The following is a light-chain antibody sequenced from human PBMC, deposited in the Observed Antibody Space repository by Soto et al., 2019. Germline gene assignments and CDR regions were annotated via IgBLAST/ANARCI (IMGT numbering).Light chain of an antibody. Sequence: DIQMTQSPSSLSASVGDRLTITCRASQGISTYLNWYQQKPGKAPKLLIYAASTLQSAVPSRFSGSGSETDFTLTISSLQPEDFATYSCQQNYSATWTFGQGTKVEIK. V-gene: IGKV1-39*01. CDR3: QQNYSATWT. J-gene: IGKJ1*01. CDR1: QGISTY. CDR2: AAS.